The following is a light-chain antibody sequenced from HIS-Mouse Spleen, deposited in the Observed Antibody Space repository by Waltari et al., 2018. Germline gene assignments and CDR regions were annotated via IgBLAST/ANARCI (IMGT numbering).Light chain of an antibody. Sequence: SYELTQPPSVSVSPGQTARITCSGDALPKKYAYWYQQKSGQAPVLVIYEDSKRPSGIPVRLSGPSSGTMATLTISGAQVEDEADYYCYSTDSSGNHRVFGGGTKLTVL. CDR3: YSTDSSGNHRV. J-gene: IGLJ2*01. CDR1: ALPKKY. V-gene: IGLV3-10*01. CDR2: EDS.